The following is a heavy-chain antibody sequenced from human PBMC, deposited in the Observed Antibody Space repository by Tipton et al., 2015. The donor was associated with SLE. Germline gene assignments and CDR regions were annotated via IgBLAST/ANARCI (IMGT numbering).Heavy chain of an antibody. CDR3: ARGSSNTGTAYFDY. CDR2: INHSGST. CDR1: GGSFSGYY. V-gene: IGHV4-34*01. Sequence: GLVKPSETLSLTCAVYGGSFSGYYWSWIRQPPGKGLEWIGEINHSGSTNYNPSLKSRVTISVDTSKNQFSLKLSSVTAADTAVYYCARGSSNTGTAYFDYWGQGTLVTVSS. D-gene: IGHD1-1*01. J-gene: IGHJ4*02.